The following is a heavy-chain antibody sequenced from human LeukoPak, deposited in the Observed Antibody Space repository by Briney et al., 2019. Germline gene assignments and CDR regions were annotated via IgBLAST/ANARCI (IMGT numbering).Heavy chain of an antibody. CDR2: MNPNSGNT. CDR1: GYTFISYD. D-gene: IGHD2-2*01. J-gene: IGHJ4*02. Sequence: APVKVSCKASGYTFISYDINWVRQATGQGLEWMGWMNPNSGNTGYAQKFQGRVTMTRNTSISTAYMELSSLRSEDTAVYYCARAPSYCSSTSCPPDYWGQGTLVTVSS. CDR3: ARAPSYCSSTSCPPDY. V-gene: IGHV1-8*01.